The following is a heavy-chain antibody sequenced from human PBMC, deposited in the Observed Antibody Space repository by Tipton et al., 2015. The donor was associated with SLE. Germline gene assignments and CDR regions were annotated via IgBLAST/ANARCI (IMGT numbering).Heavy chain of an antibody. CDR1: GFTFSSYD. Sequence: SLRLSCAASGFTFSSYDMYWVRQAPGKGLEWVSLISSGGNTYYADSMKGRFTISRDNSRNTLYLQMSSLRVEDTAVYYCANTGGGGYWGQGTLVTVSS. CDR2: ISSGGNT. V-gene: IGHV3-23*03. J-gene: IGHJ4*02. CDR3: ANTGGGGY. D-gene: IGHD1-14*01.